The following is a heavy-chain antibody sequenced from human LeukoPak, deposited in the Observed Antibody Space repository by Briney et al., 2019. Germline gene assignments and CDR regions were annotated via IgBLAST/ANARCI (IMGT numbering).Heavy chain of an antibody. CDR3: ARAGDYYFHY. Sequence: GGSLRLSCAASGFTFSSYEVNWVRQAPGKGLEWVSYISSSGSTIYYADSVKGRFTISRDNAKNSLYLQMNSLRAEDTAIYYCARAGDYYFHYWGQGTLVTVSS. D-gene: IGHD4-17*01. V-gene: IGHV3-48*03. CDR1: GFTFSSYE. J-gene: IGHJ4*02. CDR2: ISSSGSTI.